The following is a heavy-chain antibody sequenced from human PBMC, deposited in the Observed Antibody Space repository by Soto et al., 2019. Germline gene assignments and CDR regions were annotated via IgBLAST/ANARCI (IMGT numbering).Heavy chain of an antibody. CDR2: IYYSGST. CDR3: ARERYCSSTSCPGDWFDP. V-gene: IGHV4-59*01. Sequence: QVQLQESGPGLVKPSETLSLTCTVSGGSISSYYWSWIRQPPGKGLEWIGYIYYSGSTNYNPSLKSRVTISVDTSKNQFSLKLSSVTAVDTAVYYCARERYCSSTSCPGDWFDPWGQGTLVTVSS. D-gene: IGHD2-2*01. J-gene: IGHJ5*02. CDR1: GGSISSYY.